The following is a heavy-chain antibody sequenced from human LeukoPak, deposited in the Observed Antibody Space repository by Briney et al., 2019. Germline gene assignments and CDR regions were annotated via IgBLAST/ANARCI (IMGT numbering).Heavy chain of an antibody. D-gene: IGHD2-2*01. V-gene: IGHV4-30-2*01. CDR1: GGSISSGGYY. CDR2: IYHSGST. CDR3: ARVVPAANFDY. J-gene: IGHJ4*02. Sequence: SETLSLTCTVSGGSISSGGYYWSWIRQPPGKGLEWIGYIYHSGSTYYNPSLKSRVTISVDRSKNQFSLKLSSVTAADTAVYYCARVVPAANFDYWGQGTLVTVSS.